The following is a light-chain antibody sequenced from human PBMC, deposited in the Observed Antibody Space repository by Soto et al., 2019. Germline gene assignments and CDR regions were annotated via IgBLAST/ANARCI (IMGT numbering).Light chain of an antibody. CDR3: AAWDDSLNGQVV. CDR1: SSNIGSHT. V-gene: IGLV1-44*01. Sequence: QSVLTRPPSASGTPGQRVTISCSGSSSNIGSHTVNWYQQLPGTAPKLLIYSNNQRPSGVPDRFSGSKSGTSASLAISGLQSEDEADFYCAAWDDSLNGQVVFGGGTKLTVL. J-gene: IGLJ2*01. CDR2: SNN.